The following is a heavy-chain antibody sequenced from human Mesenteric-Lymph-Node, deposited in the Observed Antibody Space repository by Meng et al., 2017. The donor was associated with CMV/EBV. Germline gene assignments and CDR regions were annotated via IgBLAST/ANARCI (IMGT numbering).Heavy chain of an antibody. D-gene: IGHD1-7*01. Sequence: GESLKISCVTSGFTFSSYGMHWVRQAPGKGLEWVAFIRYDGSNKYYADSVKGRFTISRDNSKNTLYLQMNSLRAEDTAVYYCASAENWNYSNYYYYYGMDVWGQGTTVTVSS. CDR3: ASAENWNYSNYYYYYGMDV. V-gene: IGHV3-30*02. CDR1: GFTFSSYG. J-gene: IGHJ6*02. CDR2: IRYDGSNK.